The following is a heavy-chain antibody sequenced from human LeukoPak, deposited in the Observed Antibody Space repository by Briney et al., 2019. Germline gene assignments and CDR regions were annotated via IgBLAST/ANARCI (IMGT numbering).Heavy chain of an antibody. CDR3: AGGGITMVQGVYYYYYYMDV. V-gene: IGHV3-11*01. CDR2: ISSSGSTI. CDR1: GFTFSDYY. D-gene: IGHD3-10*01. J-gene: IGHJ6*03. Sequence: GGSLRLSCAASGFTFSDYYMSWIRQAPGKGLEWVSYISSSGSTIYYADSVKGRFTISRDNAKNSLYLQMNSLRAEDTAVYYCAGGGITMVQGVYYYYYYMDVWGKGTTVTVSS.